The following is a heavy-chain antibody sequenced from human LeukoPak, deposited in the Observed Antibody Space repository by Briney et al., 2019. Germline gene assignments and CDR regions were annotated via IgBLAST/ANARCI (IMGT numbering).Heavy chain of an antibody. D-gene: IGHD2-2*01. CDR2: IIPIFGTA. CDR3: ARPYCSSTSCYPAFDI. Sequence: SVKVSCKASGGTFSSHAISWVRQAPGQGLEWMGGIIPIFGTANYAQKFQGRVTITADESTSTAYMELSSLRSEDTAVYYCARPYCSSTSCYPAFDIWGQGTMVTVSS. J-gene: IGHJ3*02. V-gene: IGHV1-69*01. CDR1: GGTFSSHA.